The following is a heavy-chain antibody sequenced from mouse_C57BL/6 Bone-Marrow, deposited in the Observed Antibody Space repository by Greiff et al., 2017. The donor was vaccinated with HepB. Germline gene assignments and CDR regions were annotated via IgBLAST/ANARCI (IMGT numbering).Heavy chain of an antibody. CDR1: GYTFTSYW. CDR2: LDPSDSYT. V-gene: IGHV1-50*01. Sequence: QVQLQQPGAELVKPGASVKLSCKASGYTFTSYWMQWVKQRPGQGLEWIGELDPSDSYTNYNQKFKGKATLTVDTSSSTAYMQLSSLTSEDSAVYYCARFDWRGYYAMDYWGQGTSVTVSS. J-gene: IGHJ4*01. CDR3: ARFDWRGYYAMDY. D-gene: IGHD2-13*01.